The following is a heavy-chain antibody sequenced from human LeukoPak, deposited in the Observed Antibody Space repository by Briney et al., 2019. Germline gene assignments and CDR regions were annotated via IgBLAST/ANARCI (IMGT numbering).Heavy chain of an antibody. CDR2: TYYRSKWYY. Sequence: SQTLSLTCAISGDSVSSNSDSWNWIRQSPSRGLEWLGRTYYRSKWYYEYALSVKSRITINPDTSKNQFSLQLNSVTPEDTAVYYCARDRPNSSAWTPLDYWGQGTLVTVSS. J-gene: IGHJ4*02. V-gene: IGHV6-1*01. D-gene: IGHD6-19*01. CDR1: GDSVSSNSDS. CDR3: ARDRPNSSAWTPLDY.